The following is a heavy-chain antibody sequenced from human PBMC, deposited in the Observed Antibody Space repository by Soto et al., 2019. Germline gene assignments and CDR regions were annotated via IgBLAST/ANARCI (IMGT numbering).Heavy chain of an antibody. Sequence: ASVKVSCKASGGTFSSYAISWVRQAPGQGLEWMGGIIPIFGTANYAQKFQGRVTITADESTSTAYMELSSLRSEDTAVYYCARELVRGTYGMDVWGQGTTVTVSS. V-gene: IGHV1-69*13. CDR2: IIPIFGTA. D-gene: IGHD3-10*01. J-gene: IGHJ6*02. CDR1: GGTFSSYA. CDR3: ARELVRGTYGMDV.